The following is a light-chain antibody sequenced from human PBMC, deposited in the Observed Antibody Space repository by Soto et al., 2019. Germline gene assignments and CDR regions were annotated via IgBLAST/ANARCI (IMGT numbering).Light chain of an antibody. CDR2: TND. CDR1: SSNIESNT. V-gene: IGLV1-44*01. CDR3: LAWDDSLNGNL. J-gene: IGLJ1*01. Sequence: QSVLTQPPSASGTPGQRVTISCSGSSSNIESNTVYWYQQLPGMAPRLLIHTNDRRPSGVPDRFSGSKSGTSASLAISGLQSEDEADYYCLAWDDSLNGNLFGTGTKVPS.